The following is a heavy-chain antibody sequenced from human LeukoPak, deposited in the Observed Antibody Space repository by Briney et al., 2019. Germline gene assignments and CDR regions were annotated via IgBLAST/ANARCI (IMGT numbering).Heavy chain of an antibody. J-gene: IGHJ3*02. CDR2: IYGSGTT. D-gene: IGHD2-21*02. CDR1: GGSISSY. V-gene: IGHV4-4*07. CDR3: AREGGVTPPRDAFDI. Sequence: SETLSLTCTVSGGSISSYWSWIRQPAGKGLEWIGRIYGSGTTTYNPSLKSRVSMSIDTSKNQFSLKLMSVTAADTAVYYCAREGGVTPPRDAFDIWGQGTMVTVSS.